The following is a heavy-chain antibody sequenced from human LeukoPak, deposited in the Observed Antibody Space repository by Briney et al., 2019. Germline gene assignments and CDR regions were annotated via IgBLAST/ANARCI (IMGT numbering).Heavy chain of an antibody. Sequence: SETLSLTCTVSGGSISSGSYYWSWIRQPAGKGLEWIGRLYTSGSTNYNPSLKSRVTISVDTSKNQFSLKLSSVTAADTAVYYCASATRRGPRGTDYWGQGTLVTVSS. J-gene: IGHJ4*02. CDR2: LYTSGST. CDR3: ASATRRGPRGTDY. V-gene: IGHV4-61*02. CDR1: GGSISSGSYY. D-gene: IGHD3-10*01.